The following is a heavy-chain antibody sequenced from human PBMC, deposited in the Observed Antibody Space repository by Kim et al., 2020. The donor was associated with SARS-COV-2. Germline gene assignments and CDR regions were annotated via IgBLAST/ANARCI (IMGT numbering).Heavy chain of an antibody. CDR1: GFTFNSLW. V-gene: IGHV3-7*01. J-gene: IGHJ4*02. CDR3: ARRGFGHDY. CDR2: INQDGTRT. Sequence: GGSLRLSCAASGFTFNSLWMSWVRQAPGKGLEWVANINQDGTRTNYVDSVKGRFTISRYNAENSLYLQVNSLRDEDTAVYYCARRGFGHDYWGQGTLVTVSS. D-gene: IGHD3-10*01.